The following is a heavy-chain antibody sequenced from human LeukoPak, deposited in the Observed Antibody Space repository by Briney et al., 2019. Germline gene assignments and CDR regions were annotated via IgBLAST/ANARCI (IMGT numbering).Heavy chain of an antibody. CDR2: LSGSGKNT. CDR3: ARHGARATNYYYYMDV. V-gene: IGHV3-23*01. J-gene: IGHJ6*03. Sequence: PGGSLRLSCAASGFVLNTYAMNWVRQVPGRGLETVSTLSGSGKNTFYTDSVKGRFTIYRDSSKNTVYLQMNSLRAEDTAVYYCARHGARATNYYYYMDVWGKGTTVTVSS. CDR1: GFVLNTYA. D-gene: IGHD1-26*01.